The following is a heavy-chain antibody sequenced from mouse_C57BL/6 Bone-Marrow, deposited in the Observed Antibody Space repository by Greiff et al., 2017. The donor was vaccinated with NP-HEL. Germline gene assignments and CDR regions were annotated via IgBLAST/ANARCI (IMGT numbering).Heavy chain of an antibody. D-gene: IGHD2-12*01. CDR2: IDSSDSYT. J-gene: IGHJ2*01. CDR1: GYTFTSYW. Sequence: VQLQQSGAELVRPGNSVKLSCKASGYTFTSYWMPWVQQTPGQGLEWFGVIDSSDSYTYYNEKFKGKVTLTVDKSSSTAYMQLSSLTSEDAAVYYCANDVWGQGTTLTVSS. CDR3: ANDV. V-gene: IGHV1-59*01.